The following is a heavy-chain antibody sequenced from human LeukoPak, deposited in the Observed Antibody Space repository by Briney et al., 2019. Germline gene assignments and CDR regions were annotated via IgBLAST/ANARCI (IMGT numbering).Heavy chain of an antibody. CDR1: GYSFISYW. J-gene: IGHJ6*03. Sequence: GESLKISCKGSGYSFISYWIGWVRQMPGKGLEWMGIIYPGDSDTRYSPSFQGQVTISADKSISTAYLQWSSLKASDTAMYYCARLRAPNTYSKTTYYYYYYMDVWGKGTTVTVSS. CDR2: IYPGDSDT. D-gene: IGHD4-11*01. V-gene: IGHV5-51*01. CDR3: ARLRAPNTYSKTTYYYYYYMDV.